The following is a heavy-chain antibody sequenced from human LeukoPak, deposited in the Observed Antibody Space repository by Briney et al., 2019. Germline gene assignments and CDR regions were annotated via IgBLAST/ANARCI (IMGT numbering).Heavy chain of an antibody. CDR1: GGFISSSSYY. Sequence: SETLSLTCTVSGGFISSSSYYWGWIRQPPGKGLEWIGSIYYSGSTYYNPSLKSRVTISVDTSKNQFSLKLSSVTAADTAVYYCARNDYSNYAPLDYWGQGTLVTVSS. J-gene: IGHJ4*02. V-gene: IGHV4-39*01. D-gene: IGHD4-11*01. CDR3: ARNDYSNYAPLDY. CDR2: IYYSGST.